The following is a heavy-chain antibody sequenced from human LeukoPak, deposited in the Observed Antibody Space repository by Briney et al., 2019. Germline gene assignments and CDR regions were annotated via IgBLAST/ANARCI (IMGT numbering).Heavy chain of an antibody. J-gene: IGHJ3*02. V-gene: IGHV1-69*13. D-gene: IGHD1-26*01. Sequence: PGASVKVSCKASGGTFSSYAISWVRQAPGQGLEWMGGIIPIFGTANYAQKFQGRVTITADESTSTAYMELSSLRSEDTAVYYCARGSFGAGVGATMDDACDIWGQGTMVTVSS. CDR1: GGTFSSYA. CDR3: ARGSFGAGVGATMDDACDI. CDR2: IIPIFGTA.